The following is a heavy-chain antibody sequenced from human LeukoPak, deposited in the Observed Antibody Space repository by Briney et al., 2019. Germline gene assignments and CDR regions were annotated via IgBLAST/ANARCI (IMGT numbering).Heavy chain of an antibody. D-gene: IGHD6-13*01. CDR2: FDPEDGET. V-gene: IGHV1-24*01. CDR3: ATPYSSSSAFDI. J-gene: IGHJ3*02. CDR1: GYTLTELS. Sequence: ASVKVSCKVSGYTLTELSMHWVRQAPGKGLEWMGGFDPEDGETIYAQKFQGRVTMTEDTSTDTAYMELSGLRSEDTAVYYCATPYSSSSAFDIWGQGTMVTVSS.